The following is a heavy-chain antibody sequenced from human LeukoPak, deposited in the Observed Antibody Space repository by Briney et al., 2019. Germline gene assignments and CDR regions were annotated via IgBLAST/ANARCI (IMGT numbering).Heavy chain of an antibody. Sequence: GGSLRLSRAASGFTFSSYAMSWVRQAPGKGLEWVSAISVSGGSTYYADSVKGRFTISRDNSKNTLYLQMNSLRAEDTAVYYCAKLSRTAVVASTIFDYWGQGTLVTVSS. J-gene: IGHJ4*02. V-gene: IGHV3-23*01. CDR2: ISVSGGST. CDR1: GFTFSSYA. CDR3: AKLSRTAVVASTIFDY. D-gene: IGHD2-15*01.